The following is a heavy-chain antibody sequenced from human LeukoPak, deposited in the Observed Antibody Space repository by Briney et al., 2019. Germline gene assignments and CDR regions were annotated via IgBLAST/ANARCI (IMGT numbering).Heavy chain of an antibody. J-gene: IGHJ4*02. D-gene: IGHD6-13*01. CDR2: ITSGGGT. CDR1: GFTFRSYA. V-gene: IGHV3-23*01. CDR3: ATGIAAAGTGFDY. Sequence: PGGSLRLSCAASGFTFRSYAMSWVRQAPGKGLEWVSGITSGGGTYGADSVKGRFTISRDNSKNTLYLQMNSLRAEDTAVYYCATGIAAAGTGFDYWGQGTLVTVSS.